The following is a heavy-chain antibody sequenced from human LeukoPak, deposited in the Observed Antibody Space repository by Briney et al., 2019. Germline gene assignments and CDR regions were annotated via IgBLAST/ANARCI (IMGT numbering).Heavy chain of an antibody. CDR2: IIPLFGTT. D-gene: IGHD3-3*01. V-gene: IGHV1-69*13. CDR3: ARERDVVVVPGTILGYYFDY. CDR1: GGTLGSYT. J-gene: IGHJ4*02. Sequence: SVKVSCKASGGTLGSYTISWVRQAPGQGLEWMGGIIPLFGTTKYAQKFQGRVTVTADESTGTAYMELNSLMSEDTAVYYCARERDVVVVPGTILGYYFDYWGQGTLVTVSS.